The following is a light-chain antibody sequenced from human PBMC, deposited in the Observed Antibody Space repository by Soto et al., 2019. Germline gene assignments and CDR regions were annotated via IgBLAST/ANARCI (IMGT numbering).Light chain of an antibody. CDR3: QQYGSSQIT. CDR1: QSVSSSY. V-gene: IGKV3-20*01. J-gene: IGKJ5*01. CDR2: GAS. Sequence: EIGLTQSPYTLSLSPGERSTISLSASQSVSSSYLAWYQQKPGQAPRLLIYGASSRATGIPDRFSGSGSGTDFTLTISRLEPEDFAVYYCQQYGSSQITFGQGTRLEIK.